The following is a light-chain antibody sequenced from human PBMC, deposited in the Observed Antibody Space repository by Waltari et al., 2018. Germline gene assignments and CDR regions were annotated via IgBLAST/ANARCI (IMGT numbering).Light chain of an antibody. V-gene: IGLV1-40*01. CDR2: GNT. CDR1: SSNIGAGYD. CDR3: QSDDSSLYYV. Sequence: QSVLTQPPSVSGAPGQRVTISCTGSSSNIGAGYDVHWYQQLPGTAPKLLIYGNTNRPSGVPDRFSGSKSGTSASLAITGLQAEDEADYYCQSDDSSLYYVFGTGTQVTVL. J-gene: IGLJ1*01.